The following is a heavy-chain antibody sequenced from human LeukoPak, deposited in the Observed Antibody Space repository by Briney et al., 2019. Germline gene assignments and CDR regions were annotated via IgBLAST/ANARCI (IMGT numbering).Heavy chain of an antibody. CDR2: IKQDGSEK. V-gene: IGHV3-7*01. Sequence: GGSLRLSCAASGFTFSSYWMSWVRQAPGKGPEWVANIKQDGSEKYYVDSVKGRFTISRDNAKNSLYLQMNSLRAEDTAVYYCARDLGPFPYYYYGMDVWGQGTTVTVSS. J-gene: IGHJ6*02. D-gene: IGHD2/OR15-2a*01. CDR3: ARDLGPFPYYYYGMDV. CDR1: GFTFSSYW.